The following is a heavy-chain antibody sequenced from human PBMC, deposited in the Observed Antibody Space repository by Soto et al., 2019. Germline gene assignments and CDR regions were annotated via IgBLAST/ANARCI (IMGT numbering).Heavy chain of an antibody. V-gene: IGHV3-30-3*01. CDR3: ARDMGPSSEVDY. J-gene: IGHJ4*02. CDR2: ISYDGSNK. D-gene: IGHD3-22*01. CDR1: GFTFSSYA. Sequence: AGGSLRLSCAASGFTFSSYAMHWVRQAPGKGLEWVAVISYDGSNKYYADSVKGRFTISRDNSKNTLYLQMNSLRAEDTAVYYCARDMGPSSEVDYWGQGTLVTVSS.